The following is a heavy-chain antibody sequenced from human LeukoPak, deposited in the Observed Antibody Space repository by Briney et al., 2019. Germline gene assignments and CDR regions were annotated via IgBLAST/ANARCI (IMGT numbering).Heavy chain of an antibody. Sequence: SQTLSLTCAISGDSVSSNSAAWNWIRQSPSRGLEWLGRTYYRSKWYNDYAVSVKSRITINPDTSKNQFSLQLNSVTPEDTAVYYCASGVTEVVPAAYYYYYMDVWGKGTTVTVSS. CDR2: TYYRSKWYN. V-gene: IGHV6-1*01. D-gene: IGHD2-2*01. CDR1: GDSVSSNSAA. CDR3: ASGVTEVVPAAYYYYYMDV. J-gene: IGHJ6*03.